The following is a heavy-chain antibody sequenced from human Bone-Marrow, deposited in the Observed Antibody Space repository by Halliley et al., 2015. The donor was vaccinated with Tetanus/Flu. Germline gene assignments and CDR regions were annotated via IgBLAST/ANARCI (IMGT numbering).Heavy chain of an antibody. CDR1: GFTFSSYG. Sequence: SGFTFSSYGMHWVRQAPGKGLEWVAVIWYDGSRKYYADSVTGRFTISRDDSKNTLYLQMNSLRAEDTAVYYCARERYGDSGGLSYWGQGTLVTVSS. CDR3: ARERYGDSGGLSY. CDR2: IWYDGSRK. D-gene: IGHD4-17*01. J-gene: IGHJ4*02. V-gene: IGHV3-33*01.